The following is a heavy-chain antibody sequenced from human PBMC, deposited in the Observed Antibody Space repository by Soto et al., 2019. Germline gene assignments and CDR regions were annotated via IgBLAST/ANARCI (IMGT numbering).Heavy chain of an antibody. CDR3: ARRILEWLLYPRNWFDP. V-gene: IGHV4-34*01. D-gene: IGHD3-3*01. Sequence: SETLSLTCAVYGGSFSGYYWSWIPQPPGKGLEWIGEINHSGSTNYNPSLKSQVTISVDTSKNQFSLKLSSVTAADTAVYYCARRILEWLLYPRNWFDPWGQGTLVTVSS. CDR1: GGSFSGYY. CDR2: INHSGST. J-gene: IGHJ5*02.